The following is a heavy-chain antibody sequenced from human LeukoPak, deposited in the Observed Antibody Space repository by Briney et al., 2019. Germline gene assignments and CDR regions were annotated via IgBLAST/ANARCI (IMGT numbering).Heavy chain of an antibody. J-gene: IGHJ4*02. CDR3: ARGRYCSSTSCYKRVFDY. CDR2: INHSGSI. Sequence: SETLSLTCAVYGGSFSGYYWSWIRQPPGKGLEWIGEINHSGSINYNPSLKSRVTISVNTSKNQFSLKLSSVTAADTAVYYCARGRYCSSTSCYKRVFDYWGQGTLVTVSS. D-gene: IGHD2-2*01. CDR1: GGSFSGYY. V-gene: IGHV4-34*01.